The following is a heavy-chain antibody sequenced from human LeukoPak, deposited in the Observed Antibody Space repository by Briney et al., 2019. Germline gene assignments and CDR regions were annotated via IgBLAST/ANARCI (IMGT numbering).Heavy chain of an antibody. V-gene: IGHV3-21*01. CDR3: ARAGGSTVSHSDY. CDR2: ISSSTSYI. CDR1: GFTFSSYS. D-gene: IGHD4-17*01. Sequence: PGGSLRLSCAASGFTFSSYSMNWIRQAPGKGLEWVSSISSSTSYIYYADSVKGGFTISKDNAKNSLYLQMNSLRAEDTAVYYCARAGGSTVSHSDYWGQGTLVTVSS. J-gene: IGHJ4*02.